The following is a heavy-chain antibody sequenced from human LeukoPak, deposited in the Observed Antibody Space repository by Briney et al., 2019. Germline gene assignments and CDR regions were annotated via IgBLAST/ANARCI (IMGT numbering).Heavy chain of an antibody. CDR1: GYTFTSYW. V-gene: IGHV5-51*01. CDR3: ARRLLVPAAPFDN. D-gene: IGHD2-2*01. CDR2: IYPGDSDT. Sequence: GGSLRLSCKGSGYTFTSYWIGWVRQMPGKGLEWMGIIYPGDSDTRYSPSFQGQVTISADKSISTAYLQWSSLQASDTAMYYCARRLLVPAAPFDNWGQGTPVTVSS. J-gene: IGHJ4*02.